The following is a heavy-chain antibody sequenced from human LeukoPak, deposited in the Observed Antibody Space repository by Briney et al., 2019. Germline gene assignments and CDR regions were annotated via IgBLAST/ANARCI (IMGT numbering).Heavy chain of an antibody. CDR3: AKDLSWWVTADY. D-gene: IGHD2-21*02. J-gene: IGHJ4*02. CDR1: GFPFSGNA. V-gene: IGHV3-23*01. Sequence: GGSLRLSCAASGFPFSGNAMSWVRQAPGRGLEWVSGVGGDEKAHYADFVRGRFNISRHNSKKTVYLQMNSLTVEDTAVYYCAKDLSWWVTADYWGQGVLVTVSS. CDR2: VGGDEKA.